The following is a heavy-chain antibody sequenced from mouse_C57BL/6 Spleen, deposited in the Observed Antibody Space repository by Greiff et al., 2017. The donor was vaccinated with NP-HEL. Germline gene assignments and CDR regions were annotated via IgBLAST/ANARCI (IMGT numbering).Heavy chain of an antibody. CDR2: INPYNGGT. D-gene: IGHD1-3*01. V-gene: IGHV1-19*01. CDR3: ERSSELYWYFDD. CDR1: GYTFTDYY. J-gene: IGHJ1*03. Sequence: VQLQQSGAVLVKPGASVKMSCKASGYTFTDYYMNWVKQSHGKSLEWIGVINPYNGGTSYNQKFKGKATLTVDKSSSTAYMELNSLTSEDSAVYYCERSSELYWYFDDWGTGTTVTVSS.